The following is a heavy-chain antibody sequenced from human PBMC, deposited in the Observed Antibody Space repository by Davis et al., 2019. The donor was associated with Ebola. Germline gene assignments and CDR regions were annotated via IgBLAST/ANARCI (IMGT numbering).Heavy chain of an antibody. V-gene: IGHV3-48*02. D-gene: IGHD1-7*01. CDR3: ARGRWNYAMDY. CDR2: ITNGGSTN. CDR1: GFSFNSYT. Sequence: GESLKISCIASGFSFNSYTMNWVRQAPGKGLEWLSYITNGGSTNSYADSVKGRFTVSRDNAKNSLFLQMNSLRDEDTAVYYCARGRWNYAMDYWGLGTLDIVSS. J-gene: IGHJ4*02.